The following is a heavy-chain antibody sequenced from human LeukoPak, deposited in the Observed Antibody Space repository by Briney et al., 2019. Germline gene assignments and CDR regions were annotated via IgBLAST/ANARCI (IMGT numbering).Heavy chain of an antibody. CDR1: GFTLDDYA. Sequence: GRSLRLSCAASGFTLDDYAMHWVRQAPGKGLEWVSGISCNSGSIGYADSVKGRFTISRDNSKNTLYLQMNSLRAEDTAVYYCAKDSHENYYDSSGYYPDKTGPPDYWGQGTLVTVSS. CDR2: ISCNSGSI. J-gene: IGHJ4*02. V-gene: IGHV3-9*01. D-gene: IGHD3-22*01. CDR3: AKDSHENYYDSSGYYPDKTGPPDY.